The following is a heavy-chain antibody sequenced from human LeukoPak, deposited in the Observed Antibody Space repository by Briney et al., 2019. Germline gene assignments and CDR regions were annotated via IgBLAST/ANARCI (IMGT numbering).Heavy chain of an antibody. Sequence: GASVKVSCKASGYTFTIYGISWVRQAPGQGLEWMGWISAYNGNTNYAQKLQGRVTMTTDTSTSTAYMELRSLRSDDTAVYYCARDGSYDSSGYYPTYFDYWGQGTLVTVSS. D-gene: IGHD3-22*01. J-gene: IGHJ4*02. V-gene: IGHV1-18*01. CDR2: ISAYNGNT. CDR3: ARDGSYDSSGYYPTYFDY. CDR1: GYTFTIYG.